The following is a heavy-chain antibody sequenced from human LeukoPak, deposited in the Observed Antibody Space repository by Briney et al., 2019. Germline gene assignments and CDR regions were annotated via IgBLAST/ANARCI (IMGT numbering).Heavy chain of an antibody. CDR2: IYYSGST. J-gene: IGHJ4*02. D-gene: IGHD3-22*01. Sequence: PSETLSLTCTVSGASVSSGSYYWSWIRQPPGKGLEWIGYIYYSGSTNYNPSLKSRFTISVDTSKNQFSLKLSSVTAADTAVYYCARDIYYERHIDYWGQGTLVTVSS. CDR3: ARDIYYERHIDY. V-gene: IGHV4-61*01. CDR1: GASVSSGSYY.